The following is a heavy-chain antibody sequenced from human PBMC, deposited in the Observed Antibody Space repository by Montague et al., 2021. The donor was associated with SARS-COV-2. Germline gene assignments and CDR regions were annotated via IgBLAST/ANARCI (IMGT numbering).Heavy chain of an antibody. CDR3: AEGFDY. CDR1: GFTVSSNY. Sequence: LRLSCAASGFTVSSNYMSWVRQPPGKGLEWIGYIYYSGSTKYNPTLKIRVTILVDTSKNQFSLQLSSVTAADTAVYYCAEGFDYWGQGTLVTVSS. V-gene: IGHV4-59*08. CDR2: IYYSGST. J-gene: IGHJ4*02.